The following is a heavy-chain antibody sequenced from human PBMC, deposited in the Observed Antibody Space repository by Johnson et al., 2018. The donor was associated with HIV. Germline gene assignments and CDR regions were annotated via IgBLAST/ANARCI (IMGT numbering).Heavy chain of an antibody. D-gene: IGHD3-16*01. CDR1: GFTFSSYA. J-gene: IGHJ3*02. Sequence: QVQLVESGGGVVQPGRSLRLSCAASGFTFSSYAMHWVRQAPGKGLEWVAVISYDGSNKAFADSLKGRFTISRDNSKNTVYLQMNSLRAEDTAVYYGARGEYVWGSFDVFDIWGQGTMVTVSS. CDR3: ARGEYVWGSFDVFDI. CDR2: ISYDGSNK. V-gene: IGHV3-30-3*01.